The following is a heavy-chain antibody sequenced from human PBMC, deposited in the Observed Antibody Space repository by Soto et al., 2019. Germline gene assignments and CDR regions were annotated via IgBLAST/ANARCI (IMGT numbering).Heavy chain of an antibody. D-gene: IGHD3-22*01. J-gene: IGHJ4*02. CDR2: IYYSGST. V-gene: IGHV4-59*01. CDR1: GGSISSYY. CDR3: AGTRYYYDSSGYRTSLYYFDY. Sequence: LETLTLTCTVSGGSISSYYWSWIRQPPGKGLEWIGYIYYSGSTNYNPSLKSRVTISVDTSKNQFSLKLSSVTAADTAVYYCAGTRYYYDSSGYRTSLYYFDYWGQGTLVTVSS.